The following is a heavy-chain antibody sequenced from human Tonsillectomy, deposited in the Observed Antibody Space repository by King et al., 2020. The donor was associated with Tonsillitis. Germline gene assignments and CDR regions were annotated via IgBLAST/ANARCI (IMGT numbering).Heavy chain of an antibody. J-gene: IGHJ2*01. CDR2: IAYDASYE. Sequence: VQLVESGGGVVQPGTSLRLSCAASGFTFGNYGMHWVRQAPGKGLEWVALIAYDASYENYADSVKGRFTISRDNSKNTLYLKMNSLRVEDTAVYYCAKDGIGLSGWYCDLWGRGTLVTVSS. CDR3: AKDGIGLSGWYCDL. D-gene: IGHD3-16*01. CDR1: GFTFGNYG. V-gene: IGHV3-30*18.